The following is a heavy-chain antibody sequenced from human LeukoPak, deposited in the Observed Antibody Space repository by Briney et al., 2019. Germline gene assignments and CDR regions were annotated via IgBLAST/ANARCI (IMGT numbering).Heavy chain of an antibody. J-gene: IGHJ4*02. CDR2: IYYSGST. D-gene: IGHD3-10*01. Sequence: SETLSLTCTVSGGSVSSGSYYWSWIRQPPGKGLEWIGYIYYSGSTNYNPSLKSRVTISVDTSKNQFSLKLSSVTAADTAVYYCARGMRGGEIDYWGQGTLVTVSS. CDR3: ARGMRGGEIDY. CDR1: GGSVSSGSYY. V-gene: IGHV4-61*01.